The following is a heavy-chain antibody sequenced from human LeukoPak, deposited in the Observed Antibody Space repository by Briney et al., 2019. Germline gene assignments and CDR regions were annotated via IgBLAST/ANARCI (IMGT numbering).Heavy chain of an antibody. D-gene: IGHD6-6*01. CDR1: GFTFSDHY. J-gene: IGHJ6*03. CDR3: ARVIATRPHYHYYMDV. V-gene: IGHV3-11*04. CDR2: ISNSGRTI. Sequence: GGSLRLSCAASGFTFSDHYMSWIRQAPGKGLEWVSYISNSGRTIYYADSVKGRFTISRGKAENSLYLQMNSLRAEDTAVYYCARVIATRPHYHYYMDVWPKGTTVTVSS.